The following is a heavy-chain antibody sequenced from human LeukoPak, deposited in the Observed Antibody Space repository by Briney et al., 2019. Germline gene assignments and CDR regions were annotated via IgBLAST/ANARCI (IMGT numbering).Heavy chain of an antibody. CDR3: ARLDTMLRGVIDY. J-gene: IGHJ4*02. D-gene: IGHD3-10*01. CDR2: YFPCVSDT. V-gene: IGHV5-51*01. Sequence: AGESLKISCKVRGSSFTSAWSGCWVRLPGKDRVGWGVYFPCVSDTKYSPSFRGQVTISADKSISTAYLQWSSLKASDTALYYCARLDTMLRGVIDYWGRGTLVTVSS. CDR1: GSSFTSAW.